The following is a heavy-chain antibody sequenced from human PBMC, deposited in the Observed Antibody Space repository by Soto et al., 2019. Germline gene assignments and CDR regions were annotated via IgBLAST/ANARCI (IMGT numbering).Heavy chain of an antibody. J-gene: IGHJ6*02. CDR3: AREGTMVRGFIYDYYGMDV. V-gene: IGHV4-4*07. CDR2: IYTSGST. D-gene: IGHD3-10*01. CDR1: GDSISSYY. Sequence: QVQLQESGPGLVKPSETLSLTCTVSGDSISSYYWSWIRQPAGKGLEWIGRIYTSGSTNYNPSLTIRVTMSVDTSKNQFSLKLSSVTAADTAVYYCAREGTMVRGFIYDYYGMDVWGQGTTVTVSS.